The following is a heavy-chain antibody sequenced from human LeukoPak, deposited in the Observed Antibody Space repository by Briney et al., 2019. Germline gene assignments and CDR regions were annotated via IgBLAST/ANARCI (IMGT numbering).Heavy chain of an antibody. CDR1: GFTFSSYA. D-gene: IGHD2-2*01. CDR3: AKHEGYCSSATRHGNWYFDR. J-gene: IGHJ2*01. CDR2: MSGSGDTI. Sequence: GGSLRLSCAASGFTFSSYAMSWVRQAPGKGLEWVSTMSGSGDTIYYADSVKGRFTISRDNSKNTLYLQMNSLRAEDTALYYCAKHEGYCSSATRHGNWYFDRWGRGTLVTVST. V-gene: IGHV3-23*01.